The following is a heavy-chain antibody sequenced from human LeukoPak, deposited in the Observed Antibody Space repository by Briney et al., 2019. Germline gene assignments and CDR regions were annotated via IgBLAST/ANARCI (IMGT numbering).Heavy chain of an antibody. CDR2: IYYSGST. D-gene: IGHD7-27*01. Sequence: TSETLFLTCSVSGGSISSYYWSWIRQPPGKELERIGYIYYSGSTNYNPSLKSRVTISVNTSKNQFSLKLSSVTAADTAGYHCARHPGYWGSYWYFDLWGRGTLVTVPS. V-gene: IGHV4-59*08. CDR1: GGSISSYY. CDR3: ARHPGYWGSYWYFDL. J-gene: IGHJ2*01.